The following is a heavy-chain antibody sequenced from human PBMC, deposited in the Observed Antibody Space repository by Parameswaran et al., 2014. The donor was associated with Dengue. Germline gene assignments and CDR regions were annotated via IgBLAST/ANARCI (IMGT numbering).Heavy chain of an antibody. CDR2: ISSSSSYI. Sequence: WIRQPPGKGLEWVSSISSSSSYIYYADSVKGRFTISRDNAKNSLYLQMNSLRAEDTAVYYCARDHPVTTTGDYWGQGTLVTVSS. CDR3: ARDHPVTTTGDY. V-gene: IGHV3-21*01. J-gene: IGHJ4*02. D-gene: IGHD4-17*01.